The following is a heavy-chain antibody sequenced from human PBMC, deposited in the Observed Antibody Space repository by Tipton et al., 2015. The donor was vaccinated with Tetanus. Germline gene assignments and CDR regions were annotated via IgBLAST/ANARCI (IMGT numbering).Heavy chain of an antibody. CDR1: GGTFTNYA. CDR2: ITPIFGTT. V-gene: IGHV1-69*01. Sequence: QVQLVQSGAEMKKPGSSVKVSCKASGGTFTNYALSWVRQAPGQGLEWVGGITPIFGTTNSAPKFQGRVTVTADESTNTAYMELSNLRSEDTAVYYCASGSLLRYGLDVWGQGTTVIVSS. CDR3: ASGSLLRYGLDV. J-gene: IGHJ6*02.